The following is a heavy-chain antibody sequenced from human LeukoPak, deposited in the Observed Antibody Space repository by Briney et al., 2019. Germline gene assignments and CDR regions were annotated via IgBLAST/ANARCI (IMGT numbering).Heavy chain of an antibody. CDR1: GGSISSGSYY. V-gene: IGHV4-61*02. J-gene: IGHJ5*02. CDR3: ARAGAMVRVFDP. CDR2: IYTSGST. Sequence: SSETLSLTCTVSGGSISSGSYYWSWIRQPAGKGLEWIGRIYTSGSTNYNPSLKSRVTISVDTSKNQFSLKLSSVTAADTAVYYCARAGAMVRVFDPWGQGTLVTVSS. D-gene: IGHD3-10*01.